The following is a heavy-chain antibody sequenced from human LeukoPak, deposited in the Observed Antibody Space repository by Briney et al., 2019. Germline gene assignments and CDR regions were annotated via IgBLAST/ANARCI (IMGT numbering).Heavy chain of an antibody. Sequence: PSETLSLTCTVSGGSISSYYWSWIRQPPGKGLEWIGYIYYSGSTYYNPSLKSRVTISVDTSKNQFSLKLSSVTAADTAVYYCARARGPTTVVTPPAFDIWGQGTMVTVSS. CDR1: GGSISSYY. D-gene: IGHD4-23*01. V-gene: IGHV4-59*08. CDR2: IYYSGST. CDR3: ARARGPTTVVTPPAFDI. J-gene: IGHJ3*02.